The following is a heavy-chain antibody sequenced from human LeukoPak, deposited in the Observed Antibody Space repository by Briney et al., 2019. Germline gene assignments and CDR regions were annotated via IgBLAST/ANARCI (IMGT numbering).Heavy chain of an antibody. J-gene: IGHJ4*02. Sequence: GGSLRLSCAASGFTFSSYEMNWVRQAPGKGLEWVSYISSSGSTIYYADSVKGRFTISRDNAKNSLYLQMSSLRAGDTAVYYCARGRYCSGGSCYSVGFDYWGQGTLVTVSS. CDR3: ARGRYCSGGSCYSVGFDY. CDR2: ISSSGSTI. V-gene: IGHV3-48*03. CDR1: GFTFSSYE. D-gene: IGHD2-15*01.